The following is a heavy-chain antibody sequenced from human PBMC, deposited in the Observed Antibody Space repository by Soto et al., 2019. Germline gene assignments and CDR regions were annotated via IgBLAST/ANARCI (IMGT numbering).Heavy chain of an antibody. CDR3: ARGDLGGFDL. CDR1: GFTFNYYW. J-gene: IGHJ3*01. Sequence: EVQLVESEGGLVQRGGSLRLSCAASGFTFNYYWMHWVRQAPGQGLVWVAHIQSDGSRTTYADSVKGRFTISRDNAKNTMYLQMNSLRAEDTDVYYCARGDLGGFDLWGQGTTVTVSS. V-gene: IGHV3-74*01. D-gene: IGHD2-21*02. CDR2: IQSDGSRT.